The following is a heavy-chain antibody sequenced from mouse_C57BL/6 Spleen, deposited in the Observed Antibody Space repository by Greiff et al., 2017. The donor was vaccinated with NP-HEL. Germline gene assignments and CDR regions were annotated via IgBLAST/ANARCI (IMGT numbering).Heavy chain of an antibody. V-gene: IGHV5-6*01. Sequence: EVQLVESGGDLVKPGGSLKLSCAASGFTFSSYGISSGGSYTYYPDSVKGRFTISRDNAKNTLYLQMSSLKSEDTAMYYCARHETTVVASYWYFDVWGTGTTVTVSS. J-gene: IGHJ1*03. CDR3: ARHETTVVASYWYFDV. CDR2: SSGGSYT. CDR1: GFTFSSYG. D-gene: IGHD1-1*01.